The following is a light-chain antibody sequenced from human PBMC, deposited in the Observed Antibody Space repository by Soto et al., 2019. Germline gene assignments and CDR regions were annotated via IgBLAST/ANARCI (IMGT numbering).Light chain of an antibody. CDR2: GAS. J-gene: IGKJ3*01. Sequence: IQMTQSPSSLSASVGDRVSITCRASQSIRSHLNWFQHKPGKAPKVLIYGASSLQGGVPSRFSGSGSGTDFTLTIKSLQPEDFATYYCQQSFSSPFTFGPGTKVDVK. CDR3: QQSFSSPFT. CDR1: QSIRSH. V-gene: IGKV1-39*01.